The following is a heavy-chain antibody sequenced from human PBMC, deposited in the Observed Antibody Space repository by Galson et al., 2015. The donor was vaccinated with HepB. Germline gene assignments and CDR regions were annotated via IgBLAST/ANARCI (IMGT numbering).Heavy chain of an antibody. V-gene: IGHV6-1*01. CDR2: TYYRSKWYN. CDR1: GDSVSSNSAA. D-gene: IGHD3-3*01. CDR3: ASGSMYYDFWSGYSAGYYFDY. J-gene: IGHJ4*02. Sequence: CAISGDSVSSNSAAWNWIRQSPSRGLEWLGRTYYRSKWYNDYAVSVKSRITINPDTSKNQFSLQLNSVTPEDTAVYYCASGSMYYDFWSGYSAGYYFDYWGQGTLVTVSS.